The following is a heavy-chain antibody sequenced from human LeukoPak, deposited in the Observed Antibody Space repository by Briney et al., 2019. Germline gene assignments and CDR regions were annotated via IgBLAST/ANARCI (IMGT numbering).Heavy chain of an antibody. CDR2: ISYDGNNK. D-gene: IGHD4-23*01. V-gene: IGHV3-30*04. J-gene: IGHJ4*02. Sequence: GGSLRLSCAASGFTFSRFAMHWVRQAPGKGLEYVAVISYDGNNKYYADSVKSRFTISRDNSKNTLDLQMNSLRAEDTAVYYCATDYGGNYFDYWGQGTLVTVSS. CDR1: GFTFSRFA. CDR3: ATDYGGNYFDY.